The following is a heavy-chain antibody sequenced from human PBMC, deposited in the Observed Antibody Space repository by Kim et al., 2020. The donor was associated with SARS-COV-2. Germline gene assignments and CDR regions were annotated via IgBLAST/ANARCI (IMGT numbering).Heavy chain of an antibody. CDR1: GFTFGDYA. CDR3: TRGRNPREGPFDY. D-gene: IGHD1-26*01. CDR2: IRSKAYGGTT. J-gene: IGHJ4*02. V-gene: IGHV3-49*03. Sequence: GGSPRLSCTASGFTFGDYAMSWFRQAPGKGLEWVGFIRSKAYGGTTEYAASVKGRFTISRDDSKSIAYLQMNSLKTEDTAVYYCTRGRNPREGPFDYWGQGTLVTVSS.